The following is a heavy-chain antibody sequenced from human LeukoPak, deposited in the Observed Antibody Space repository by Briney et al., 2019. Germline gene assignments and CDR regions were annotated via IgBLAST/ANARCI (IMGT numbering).Heavy chain of an antibody. V-gene: IGHV4-39*07. Sequence: SETLSLTCTVSGGSISSSYSYWGWIRQPPGKGLEWIGNIYYSGSTYYSPSLTSRVTVSVDTSENQFSLKLSSVTAADTAVYYCARRSSYSNYDVWGHYYYYMDVWGKGTTVTVSS. J-gene: IGHJ6*03. D-gene: IGHD4-11*01. CDR3: ARRSSYSNYDVWGHYYYYMDV. CDR2: IYYSGST. CDR1: GGSISSSYSY.